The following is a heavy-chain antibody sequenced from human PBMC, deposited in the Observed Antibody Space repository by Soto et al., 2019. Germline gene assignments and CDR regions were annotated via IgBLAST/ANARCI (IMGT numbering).Heavy chain of an antibody. CDR1: GYSISSGYY. V-gene: IGHV4-38-2*01. D-gene: IGHD4-17*01. J-gene: IGHJ4*02. Sequence: SETLSLTCAVSGYSISSGYYWGWLRQPPGKGLEWIGEINHSGSTNYNPSLKSRVTISVDTSKNQFSLKLSSVTAADTAVYYCATGDYGGYFDYWGQGTLVTVSS. CDR2: INHSGST. CDR3: ATGDYGGYFDY.